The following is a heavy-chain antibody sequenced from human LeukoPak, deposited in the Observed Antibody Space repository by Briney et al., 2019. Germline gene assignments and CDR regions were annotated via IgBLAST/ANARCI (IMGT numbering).Heavy chain of an antibody. CDR3: ARPPYCSSTSCYFDY. Sequence: GESLKISCKGSGYTFTTYWIGWVRQMPGKGLEWMGIIYSGDSKTVYSPSFQGQVTISADKSISTAYLQWSSLKASDTAMYYCARPPYCSSTSCYFDYWGQGTLVTVSS. CDR2: IYSGDSKT. D-gene: IGHD2-2*01. J-gene: IGHJ4*02. V-gene: IGHV5-51*01. CDR1: GYTFTTYW.